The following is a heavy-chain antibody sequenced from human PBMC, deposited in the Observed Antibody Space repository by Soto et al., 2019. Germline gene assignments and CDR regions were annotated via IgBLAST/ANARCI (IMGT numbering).Heavy chain of an antibody. CDR3: ARWGTTGGLDF. J-gene: IGHJ4*02. CDR1: GFTFRSYV. V-gene: IGHV3-33*05. CDR2: TSYEGSNN. Sequence: QVQLVESGGGVVQPGTSLRLSSVGSGFTFRSYVIHWVSQAPGKGLEWVALTSYEGSNNFYGDSVKGRFTISRDNSRNTVELQMDILRLEYTSLYYCARWGTTGGLDFWGQGTLVSVSS. D-gene: IGHD3-16*01.